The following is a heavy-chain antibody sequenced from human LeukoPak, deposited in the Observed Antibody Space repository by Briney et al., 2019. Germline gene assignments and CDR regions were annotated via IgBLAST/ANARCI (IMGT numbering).Heavy chain of an antibody. D-gene: IGHD4-17*01. CDR2: INNVASHI. V-gene: IGHV3-21*01. J-gene: IGHJ4*02. Sequence: PGGSLRLSCAASGFSISSSAMNWVRQAPGKGLEWVSSINNVASHIYYAGSVRGRFTISRDNAKNSLFLQMNSLRASDTAVYYCARDRRDGEWDYWGQGTLVTVSS. CDR3: ARDRRDGEWDY. CDR1: GFSISSSA.